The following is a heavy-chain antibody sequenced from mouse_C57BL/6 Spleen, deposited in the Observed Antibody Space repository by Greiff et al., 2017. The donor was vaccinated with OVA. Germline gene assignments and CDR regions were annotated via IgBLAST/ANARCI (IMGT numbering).Heavy chain of an antibody. CDR3: SRYYYGSSWYFDV. CDR2: IYPGSGST. V-gene: IGHV1-55*01. J-gene: IGHJ1*03. Sequence: QVQLQQPGAELVKPGASVKMSCKASGYTFTSYWITWVKQRPGQGLEWIGDIYPGSGSTNYNEKFKSKATLTVDTSSSTAYMQLISLTSEDSAVYYCSRYYYGSSWYFDVWGTGTTVTVSS. D-gene: IGHD1-1*01. CDR1: GYTFTSYW.